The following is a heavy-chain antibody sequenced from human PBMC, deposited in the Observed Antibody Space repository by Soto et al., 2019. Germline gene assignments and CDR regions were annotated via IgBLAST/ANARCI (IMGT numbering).Heavy chain of an antibody. Sequence: QVQLVESGGRLVKPGGSLRLSCAASGIIFSDYMSWVRQAPGKGLEWLSYISGSGRTIYSADSVKGRFTISRDNATNSPHLQTNNLRAEDTAVYYCARLPFPWGWFDPWGQGTLVTVSS. D-gene: IGHD3-16*01. V-gene: IGHV3-11*01. CDR3: ARLPFPWGWFDP. J-gene: IGHJ5*02. CDR2: ISGSGRTI. CDR1: GIIFSDY.